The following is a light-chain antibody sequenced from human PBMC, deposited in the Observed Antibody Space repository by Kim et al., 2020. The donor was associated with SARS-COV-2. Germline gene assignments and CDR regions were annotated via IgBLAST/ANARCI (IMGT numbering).Light chain of an antibody. CDR2: GAS. CDR1: QSVKTH. V-gene: IGKV1-39*01. Sequence: DIQMTQSPSSLSAFVGDTVIITCRASQSVKTHLTWYQQKPGQAPKLLIYGASNLQTGVPPRFSGSGSGTRFTLTIYNFQPEDFATYYCQQRHSSPRTFGQGTKVDIK. CDR3: QQRHSSPRT. J-gene: IGKJ1*01.